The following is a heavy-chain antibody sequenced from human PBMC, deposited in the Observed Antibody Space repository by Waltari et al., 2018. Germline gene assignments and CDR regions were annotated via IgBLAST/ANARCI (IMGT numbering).Heavy chain of an antibody. D-gene: IGHD6-19*01. CDR1: AASIRGPY. CDR2: VYSTGAT. J-gene: IGHJ4*02. CDR3: AESDSGSWQYFFNS. V-gene: IGHV4-4*07. Sequence: QMKLLESGPGLVKPSETLSLTCTVSAASIRGPYWSWIRQPAGKGLEWIGRVYSTGATNYNPSLGRRATISVDTAREQVSLKLTSVTAADTAMYFCAESDSGSWQYFFNSWGQGALVTVSS.